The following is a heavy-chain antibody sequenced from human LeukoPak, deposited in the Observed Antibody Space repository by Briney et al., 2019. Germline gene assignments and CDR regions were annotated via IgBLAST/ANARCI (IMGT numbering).Heavy chain of an antibody. CDR2: IYYSGST. CDR1: GGSFSGYY. D-gene: IGHD4-17*01. Sequence: SETLSLTCAVYGGSFSGYYWSWIRQHPGKGLEWIGYIYYSGSTYYNPSLKSRVTISVDTSKNQFSLKLSSVTAADTAVYYCARDTTDWGQGTLVTVSS. V-gene: IGHV4-31*11. CDR3: ARDTTD. J-gene: IGHJ4*02.